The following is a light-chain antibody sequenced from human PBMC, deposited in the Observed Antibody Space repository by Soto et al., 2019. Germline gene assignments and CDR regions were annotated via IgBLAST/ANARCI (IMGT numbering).Light chain of an antibody. Sequence: DIQMTQSPSSVSASVGDRVTITCRASQSISSWLAWYQQKPGKAPKLLIYKASSLESGVPSRFSGSGSGTEFTLTISSLQPDDFATYYCQQYKSYPYTFGQGTKLEIK. J-gene: IGKJ2*01. CDR2: KAS. CDR3: QQYKSYPYT. CDR1: QSISSW. V-gene: IGKV1-5*03.